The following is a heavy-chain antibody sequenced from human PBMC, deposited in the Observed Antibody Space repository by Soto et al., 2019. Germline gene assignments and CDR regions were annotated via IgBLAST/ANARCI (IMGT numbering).Heavy chain of an antibody. CDR1: GFTFSTYS. CDR3: ADPRGYGVFDAYDI. J-gene: IGHJ3*02. V-gene: IGHV3-23*01. D-gene: IGHD4-17*01. CDR2: LTPSGGET. Sequence: GGSLRLSCVASGFTFSTYSMSWVRQAPGKWLEWVSALTPSGGETYYADSVKGRFTISRDNSMNALYLQMNSLRIEDTAVYYWADPRGYGVFDAYDIWGQGTMATVSS.